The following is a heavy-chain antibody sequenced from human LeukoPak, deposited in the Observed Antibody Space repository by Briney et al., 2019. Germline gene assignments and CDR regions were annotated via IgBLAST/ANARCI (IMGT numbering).Heavy chain of an antibody. D-gene: IGHD4-17*01. CDR2: ISGYNGNT. CDR3: ARNAGLRKTHLDN. Sequence: ASVNVSCKTSGYTFTSYAVSWVRQAPGQGLEWMGWISGYNGNTIYAQKFQGRVNLTRDPSTGTVYMEVRSLTSDDTAVYYCARNAGLRKTHLDNWGQGTVVTVSS. V-gene: IGHV1-18*01. J-gene: IGHJ4*02. CDR1: GYTFTSYA.